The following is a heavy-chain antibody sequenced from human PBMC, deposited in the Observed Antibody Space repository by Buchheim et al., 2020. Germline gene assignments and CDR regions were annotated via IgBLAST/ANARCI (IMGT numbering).Heavy chain of an antibody. V-gene: IGHV3-30*18. D-gene: IGHD2-2*01. Sequence: QVQLVESGGGVVQPGRSLRLSCAASGFTFSSYGMHWVRQAPGKGLEWVAVISYDGSNKYYADSVKGRFTISRDNSKNTLYLQMNSLRAEDTAVYYCAKDRDQVPFDYWGQGTL. CDR3: AKDRDQVPFDY. CDR2: ISYDGSNK. J-gene: IGHJ4*02. CDR1: GFTFSSYG.